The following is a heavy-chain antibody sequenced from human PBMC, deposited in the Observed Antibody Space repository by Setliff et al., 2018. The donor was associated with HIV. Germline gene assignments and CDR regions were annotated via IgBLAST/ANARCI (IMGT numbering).Heavy chain of an antibody. D-gene: IGHD6-19*01. CDR3: ARDRSPTVAGTFGY. Sequence: KVSCKSSEGTFTAYAISWVRQAPGQGLEWMGRITPIFGTTNYAQKFQGRVTITADRSTSTAYMELSYLRSDDTAIYYCARDRSPTVAGTFGYWGQGTLVTVSS. V-gene: IGHV1-69*06. CDR1: EGTFTAYA. CDR2: ITPIFGTT. J-gene: IGHJ4*02.